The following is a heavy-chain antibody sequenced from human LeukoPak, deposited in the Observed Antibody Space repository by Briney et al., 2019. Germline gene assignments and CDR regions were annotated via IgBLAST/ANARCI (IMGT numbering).Heavy chain of an antibody. CDR2: ISSSSSTI. Sequence: GGSLRLSCAASGFTFSSYGMTWVRQAPGKGLEWVSYISSSSSTIYYADSVKGRFTISRDNSKNSLYLQMKRLRAEDTALYYCARRGYHDYSGFDYWGQGTLVTVSS. D-gene: IGHD1-26*01. CDR3: ARRGYHDYSGFDY. CDR1: GFTFSSYG. J-gene: IGHJ4*02. V-gene: IGHV3-48*04.